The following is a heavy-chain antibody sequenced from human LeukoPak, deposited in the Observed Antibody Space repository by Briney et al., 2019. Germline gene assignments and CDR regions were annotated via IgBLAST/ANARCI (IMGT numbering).Heavy chain of an antibody. J-gene: IGHJ4*02. V-gene: IGHV3-23*01. CDR1: GFTVSSNY. D-gene: IGHD6-25*01. CDR3: AKVNAAAAREDCDY. Sequence: GGSLRLSCAASGFTVSSNYMSWVRQAPGKGLEWVSAISGSGGSTYYADSVKGRFTISRDNSKNTLYLQMNSLRAEDTAVYYCAKVNAAAAREDCDYWGEGTLVTVSS. CDR2: ISGSGGST.